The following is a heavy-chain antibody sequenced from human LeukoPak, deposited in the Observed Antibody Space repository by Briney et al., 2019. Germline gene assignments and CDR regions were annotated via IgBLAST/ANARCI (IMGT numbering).Heavy chain of an antibody. CDR2: INPNSGGT. V-gene: IGHV1-2*02. CDR1: GYTFTGYY. D-gene: IGHD2-21*01. J-gene: IGHJ4*02. CDR3: ARWFGVSLVIAASFDY. Sequence: ASVKVSCKASGYTFTGYYMHWVRQAPGQGLEWMGWINPNSGGTNYAQKFQGRVTMTRDTSISTAYMELSSLRSEDTAVYYCARWFGVSLVIAASFDYWGQGTLVTVSS.